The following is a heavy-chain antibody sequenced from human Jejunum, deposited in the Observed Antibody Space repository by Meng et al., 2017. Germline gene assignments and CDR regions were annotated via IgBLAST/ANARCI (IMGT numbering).Heavy chain of an antibody. D-gene: IGHD2-15*01. V-gene: IGHV4-31*02. J-gene: IGHJ6*02. CDR2: IYNSGST. CDR1: GFTFSSSA. Sequence: LRLSCAASGFTFSSSAMTWVRQAPGKGLEWIGNIYNSGSTSYNPSLQSRITISLDTSKNQFSLRLSSVTAADTAVYYCAREAATQKYYYGMDFWGQGTTVTVSS. CDR3: AREAATQKYYYGMDF.